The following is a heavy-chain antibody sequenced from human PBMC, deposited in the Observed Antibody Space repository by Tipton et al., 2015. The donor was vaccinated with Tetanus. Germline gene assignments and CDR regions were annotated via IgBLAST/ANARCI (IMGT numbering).Heavy chain of an antibody. V-gene: IGHV5-51*01. CDR3: ARLPKHYSASGST. J-gene: IGHJ5*02. CDR1: GHNSRSYW. Sequence: QSGPEVKKPGESLKISCKASGHNSRSYWVSWVRQMPGKGLEWMGIIYPGDSDATYNPSFRGQVTISADKSISTAYLQWTSLKPSDTAIYFCARLPKHYSASGSTWGQGTQVTVSS. D-gene: IGHD3-10*01. CDR2: IYPGDSDA.